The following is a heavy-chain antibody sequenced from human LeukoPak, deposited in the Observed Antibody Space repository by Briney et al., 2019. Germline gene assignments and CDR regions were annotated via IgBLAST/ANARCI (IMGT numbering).Heavy chain of an antibody. CDR1: GYTLTGLS. D-gene: IGHD6-6*01. V-gene: IGHV1-24*01. CDR3: ATDLPSWGIAARSGMDV. Sequence: GASVKVSCKVSGYTLTGLSMHWVRQAPGKGLEWMGGFDPEDGETIYAQKFQGRVTMTEDTSTDTAYMELSSLRSEDTAVYYCATDLPSWGIAARSGMDVWGQGTTVTVSS. CDR2: FDPEDGET. J-gene: IGHJ6*02.